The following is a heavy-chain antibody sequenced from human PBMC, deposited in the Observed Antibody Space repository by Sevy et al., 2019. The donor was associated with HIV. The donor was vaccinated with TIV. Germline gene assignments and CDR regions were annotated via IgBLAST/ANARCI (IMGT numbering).Heavy chain of an antibody. Sequence: GGSLRLSCAASGFTLSDYYMSWIRQAPGKGLEWVSYISSSSSYTNYANSVKGRFTISRDNAKNSLYLQMNSLRAEDTAVYYCARLEQQLRGVDPWGQGTLVTVSS. CDR1: GFTLSDYY. CDR3: ARLEQQLRGVDP. J-gene: IGHJ5*02. CDR2: ISSSSSYT. D-gene: IGHD6-13*01. V-gene: IGHV3-11*06.